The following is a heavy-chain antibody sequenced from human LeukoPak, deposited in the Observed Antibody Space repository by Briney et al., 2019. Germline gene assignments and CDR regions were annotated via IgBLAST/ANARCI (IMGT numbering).Heavy chain of an antibody. D-gene: IGHD4-17*01. CDR3: AKTFDTVYFDY. CDR2: ISYDGSNK. CDR1: GFTFSSYG. V-gene: IGHV3-30*18. Sequence: GGSLRLSCAASGFTFSSYGVHWVRQAPGKGLEWVAVISYDGSNKYYADSVKGRFTISRDNSKNTLYLQMNSLRAEDTAVYYCAKTFDTVYFDYWGQGTLVTVSS. J-gene: IGHJ4*02.